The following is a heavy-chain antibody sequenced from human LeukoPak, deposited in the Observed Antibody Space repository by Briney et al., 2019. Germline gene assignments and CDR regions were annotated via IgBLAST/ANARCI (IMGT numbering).Heavy chain of an antibody. CDR1: GFTVGASY. D-gene: IGHD4-17*01. CDR2: IYSGGTT. CDR3: ARQFSATTTFDS. V-gene: IGHV3-66*04. Sequence: GGSLRLSCVASGFTVGASYMSWVRQAPGKGLEWVTAIYSGGTTYYADSVKGRFTISRDNSQNTVYLQMDSLRVEDTAVYFCARQFSATTTFDSWGQGTLVTVSS. J-gene: IGHJ4*02.